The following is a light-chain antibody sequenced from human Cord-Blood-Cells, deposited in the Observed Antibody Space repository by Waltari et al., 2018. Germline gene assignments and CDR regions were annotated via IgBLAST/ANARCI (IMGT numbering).Light chain of an antibody. J-gene: IGKJ5*01. V-gene: IGKV3-11*01. Sequence: EIVLTQSPATLSLSPGERATLSCRASQSVSSYLAWYQQKPGQAPRLLIYDASNRATGIPARFSGIGSETDFTLTISSLEPEDFAVYYGQQRSNWPPITFGQGTRLEIK. CDR1: QSVSSY. CDR3: QQRSNWPPIT. CDR2: DAS.